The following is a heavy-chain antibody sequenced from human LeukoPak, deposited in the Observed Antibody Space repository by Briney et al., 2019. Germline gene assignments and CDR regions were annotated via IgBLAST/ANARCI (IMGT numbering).Heavy chain of an antibody. Sequence: PGGSLRLSCAASGFMFSSYAMSWVRQAPGKGLEWVSVISGSGGSTFYADSVKGRFTMSRDNSKNTLYLQMNSLRAEDTAVYYCAKEGGNYPAFDYWGQGTLVTVSS. CDR3: AKEGGNYPAFDY. V-gene: IGHV3-23*01. D-gene: IGHD1-26*01. J-gene: IGHJ4*02. CDR2: ISGSGGST. CDR1: GFMFSSYA.